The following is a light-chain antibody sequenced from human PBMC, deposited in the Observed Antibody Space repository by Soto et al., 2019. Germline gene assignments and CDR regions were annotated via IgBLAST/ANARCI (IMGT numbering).Light chain of an antibody. Sequence: EIVMTQSPATLSVSPGERATLSCRASQTLYNNLAWYQQKLGQAPRLLIYGASARATDIPARFSGSGSGTEFTLTISGLQSEYFAIYYCQEDSDLPLNFGGGTKVEIK. CDR2: GAS. V-gene: IGKV3-15*01. CDR3: QEDSDLPLN. J-gene: IGKJ4*01. CDR1: QTLYNN.